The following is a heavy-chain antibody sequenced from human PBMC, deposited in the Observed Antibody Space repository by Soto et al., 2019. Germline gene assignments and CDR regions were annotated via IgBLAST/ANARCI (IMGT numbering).Heavy chain of an antibody. J-gene: IGHJ4*02. Sequence: PSETLSLTCTVSGGSISSYYWSWIRQPPGKGLKRIGYIYYSGSTNYNPSLLSRVTISVDTSKNLFFLKLISVTAADTAVYYCASGIISEYWGQGTLVTVPS. CDR1: GGSISSYY. CDR3: ASGIISEY. CDR2: IYYSGST. V-gene: IGHV4-59*01. D-gene: IGHD3-16*01.